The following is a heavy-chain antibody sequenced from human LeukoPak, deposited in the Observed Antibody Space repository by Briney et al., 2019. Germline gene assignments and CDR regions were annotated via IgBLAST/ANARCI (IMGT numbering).Heavy chain of an antibody. V-gene: IGHV4-59*08. Sequence: PSETLSLTCTVSGGSISSYYWSWIRQPPGKGLEWIGYIYYSGSTNYNPSLKSRVTISVDTSKNQFSLKLSSVTAADTAVYYCARAPSIAALQTGPRFTENWFDPWGQGTLVTVSS. CDR1: GGSISSYY. CDR2: IYYSGST. CDR3: ARAPSIAALQTGPRFTENWFDP. D-gene: IGHD6-6*01. J-gene: IGHJ5*02.